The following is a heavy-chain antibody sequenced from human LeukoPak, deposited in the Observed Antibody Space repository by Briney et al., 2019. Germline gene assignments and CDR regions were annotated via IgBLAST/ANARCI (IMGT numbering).Heavy chain of an antibody. CDR1: GYSFTSYW. D-gene: IGHD5-12*01. V-gene: IGHV5-51*01. CDR3: ARLDPGGYSGFDEFLDY. CDR2: IYPGDSDT. Sequence: GESLKISCKGSGYSFTSYWIGWVRPMPGKGLEWMGIIYPGDSDTRYSPSFQGQVTISADKSISTAYLQWSSLKDSDTAMYYCARLDPGGYSGFDEFLDYWGQGTLVTVSS. J-gene: IGHJ4*02.